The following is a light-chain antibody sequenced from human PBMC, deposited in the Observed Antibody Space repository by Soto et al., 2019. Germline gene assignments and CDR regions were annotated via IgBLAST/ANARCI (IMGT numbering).Light chain of an antibody. CDR3: QQSYSTLWT. CDR1: QSISSY. CDR2: AAS. Sequence: DIQMTQSPSSLSASVGDRVTITCRASQSISSYLNWYQQKPWKAPKLLIYAASSLQSGFPSRFSGSGSGTDFTLTISSLQPEDFATYYCQQSYSTLWTFGQGTKVEIK. J-gene: IGKJ1*01. V-gene: IGKV1-39*01.